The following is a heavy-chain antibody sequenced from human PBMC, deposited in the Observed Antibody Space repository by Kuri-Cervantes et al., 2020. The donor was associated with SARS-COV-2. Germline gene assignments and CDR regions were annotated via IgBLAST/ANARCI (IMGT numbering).Heavy chain of an antibody. V-gene: IGHV3-30*03. CDR2: ISYDGSNK. D-gene: IGHD3-3*01. Sequence: GESLKISCAASGFTFSSYGIHWVRQAPGKGLEWVAVISYDGSNKYYADSVKGRFTISRDNSKNTLYLQMNSLRAEDTAVYYCASLSNLEWLPPWGQGTLVTVSS. CDR3: ASLSNLEWLPP. CDR1: GFTFSSYG. J-gene: IGHJ5*02.